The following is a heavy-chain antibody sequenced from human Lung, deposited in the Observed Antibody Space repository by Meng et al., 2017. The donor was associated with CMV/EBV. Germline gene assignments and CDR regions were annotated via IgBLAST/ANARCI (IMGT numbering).Heavy chain of an antibody. CDR2: IYYSGST. Sequence: SXTXSLXCTVSGGSVSSGSYYWSWIRQPPGKGLEWIGYIYYSGSTNYNPSLKSRVTISVDTSKNQFSLKLSSVTAADTAVYYCAREPGDFWSGYHGWFDPXGQGXLVTVSS. CDR3: AREPGDFWSGYHGWFDP. D-gene: IGHD3-3*01. J-gene: IGHJ5*02. CDR1: GGSVSSGSYY. V-gene: IGHV4-61*01.